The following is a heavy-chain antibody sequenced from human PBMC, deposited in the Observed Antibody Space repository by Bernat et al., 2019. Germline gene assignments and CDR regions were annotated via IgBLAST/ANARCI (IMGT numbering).Heavy chain of an antibody. D-gene: IGHD3-9*01. CDR1: GYTFTSDG. CDR3: ARAGDDILTGNWFDP. J-gene: IGHJ5*02. V-gene: IGHV1-18*01. Sequence: QVQLVQSGAEVKKPGASVKVSCKASGYTFTSDGISWVRQAPGQGLEWMGWISAYNGNTNYAQKLQGRVPMTTDTSTSTAYMQLRSLRSDDTAVYYCARAGDDILTGNWFDPWGQGPLVTVSS. CDR2: ISAYNGNT.